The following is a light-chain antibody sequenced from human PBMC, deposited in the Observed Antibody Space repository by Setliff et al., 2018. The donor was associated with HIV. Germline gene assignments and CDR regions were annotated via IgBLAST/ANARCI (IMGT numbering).Light chain of an antibody. V-gene: IGLV2-23*02. CDR1: SSDVGSYKL. Sequence: QSVPTQPASGSGSPGQSITIYCTGTSSDVGSYKLVSWYQQHPGKAPKVMIYEVTKRPSGVSNRFSGSKSANTASLTTSGLQAEDEADYYCYSYAGSGTLYVFGTGTKGTV. CDR2: EVT. CDR3: YSYAGSGTLYV. J-gene: IGLJ1*01.